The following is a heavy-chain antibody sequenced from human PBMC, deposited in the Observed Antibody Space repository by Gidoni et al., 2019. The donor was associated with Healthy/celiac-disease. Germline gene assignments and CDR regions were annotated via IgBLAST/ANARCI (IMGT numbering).Heavy chain of an antibody. CDR2: TYYRSKWYN. V-gene: IGHV6-1*01. J-gene: IGHJ6*02. D-gene: IGHD1-20*01. Sequence: QVQLQQSGPGLVKPSQTLSLTCAISGASVPSNSAAWNWIRQSPSRGLEWLGRTYYRSKWYNDYAVSVKSRITINPDTSKNQFSLQLNSVTPEDTAVYYCARELRFNWNHTGHYYYYGMDVWGQGTTVTVSS. CDR1: GASVPSNSAA. CDR3: ARELRFNWNHTGHYYYYGMDV.